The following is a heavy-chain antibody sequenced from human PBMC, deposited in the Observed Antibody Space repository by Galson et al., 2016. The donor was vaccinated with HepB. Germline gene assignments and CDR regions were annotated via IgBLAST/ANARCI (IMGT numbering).Heavy chain of an antibody. V-gene: IGHV5-10-1*01. Sequence: QSGAEVKKPGESLRISCKGSGYTFTSYWISWVRQMPGKGLEWMGRIDPSDSYTDYSPSFQGHVTISADKSISTAYLQWSSLRASDTAMYYCASYCSGSSCYYELYGMDVWGQGTTVTVSS. CDR2: IDPSDSYT. J-gene: IGHJ6*02. CDR1: GYTFTSYW. CDR3: ASYCSGSSCYYELYGMDV. D-gene: IGHD2-15*01.